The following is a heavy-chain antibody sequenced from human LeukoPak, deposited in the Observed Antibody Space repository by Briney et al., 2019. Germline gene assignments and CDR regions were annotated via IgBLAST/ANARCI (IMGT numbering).Heavy chain of an antibody. Sequence: PGGSLRLSCAASGFTVSSNYMSWVRQAPGKGLEWVSVIYSGGSTYYADSVKGRFTISRDNSKNTLYLQMNSLRAEDTAVYYCARGTYYHYYGMDVWGQGTTVTVSS. V-gene: IGHV3-53*01. CDR2: IYSGGST. CDR1: GFTVSSNY. J-gene: IGHJ6*02. CDR3: ARGTYYHYYGMDV.